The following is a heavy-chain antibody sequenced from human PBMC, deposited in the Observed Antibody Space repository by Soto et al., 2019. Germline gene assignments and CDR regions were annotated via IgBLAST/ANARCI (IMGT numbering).Heavy chain of an antibody. Sequence: QVQLVQSGAEVKNPGASVKVSCKTSGDTFTGYYMHWVRQAPGQGLEWMGWINPHSGDTDYAQTLQGRVTMTRDTSISTAYMELSRLRSNDTAFYYCARGYSTGWYSSVFFDYWGQGTLVTVSS. J-gene: IGHJ4*02. CDR3: ARGYSTGWYSSVFFDY. V-gene: IGHV1-2*02. CDR2: INPHSGDT. CDR1: GDTFTGYY. D-gene: IGHD6-19*01.